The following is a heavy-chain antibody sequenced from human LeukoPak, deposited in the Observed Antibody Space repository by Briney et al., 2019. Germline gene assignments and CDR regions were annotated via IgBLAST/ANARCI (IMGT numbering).Heavy chain of an antibody. CDR1: GFIFSSYW. CDR3: ARGFGDSRVHYYYGMDV. CDR2: INDDGNSI. Sequence: GGSLRLSCAASGFIFSSYWMHWVRQAPGKGPVWVSRINDDGNSITYADFVKGRFTISRDNAKNTLYLQMNSLRAEDTAVYFCARGFGDSRVHYYYGMDVWGQGTTVTVSS. D-gene: IGHD4-17*01. J-gene: IGHJ6*02. V-gene: IGHV3-74*03.